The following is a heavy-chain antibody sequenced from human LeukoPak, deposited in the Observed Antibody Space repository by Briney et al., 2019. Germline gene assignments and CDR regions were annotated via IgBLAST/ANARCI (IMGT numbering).Heavy chain of an antibody. CDR1: GGSISSYY. CDR3: ARRTPLAYCGGDCYGLTD. D-gene: IGHD2-21*02. CDR2: IYYSGST. V-gene: IGHV4-59*08. Sequence: SETLSLTCTVSGGSISSYYWSWIRQPPGKGLEWIGYIYYSGSTNYNPSLKSRVTISVDTSKSQFSLKLSSVTAADTAVYYCARRTPLAYCGGDCYGLTDWGQGTLVTVSS. J-gene: IGHJ4*02.